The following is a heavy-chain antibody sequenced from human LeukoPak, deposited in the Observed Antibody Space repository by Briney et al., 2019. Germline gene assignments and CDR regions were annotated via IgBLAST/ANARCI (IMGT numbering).Heavy chain of an antibody. J-gene: IGHJ5*02. CDR2: ISYDGRQK. V-gene: IGHV3-30*04. Sequence: PGRSQTLSCAASGFTFSTYAMHWVRQAPGKGLEWVAVISYDGRQKYYADSVKGRFTISRDNAKNTLYLQMNSLRAEDTALYYCARGGAASFDPWGQGTLVTVSS. D-gene: IGHD4/OR15-4a*01. CDR3: ARGGAASFDP. CDR1: GFTFSTYA.